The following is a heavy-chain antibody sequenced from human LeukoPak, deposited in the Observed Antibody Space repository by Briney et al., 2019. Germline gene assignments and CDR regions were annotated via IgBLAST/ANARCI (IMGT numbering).Heavy chain of an antibody. CDR1: GGSFSGYY. D-gene: IGHD4-17*01. CDR3: ARHIITVTPRHSPLNWFDP. V-gene: IGHV4-38-2*01. CDR2: IYHSGST. Sequence: SETLSLTCAVYGGSFSGYYWGWIRQPPGKGLEWIGSIYHSGSTYYNPSLKSRVTISVDTSKNQFSLKLSSVTAADTAVYYCARHIITVTPRHSPLNWFDPWGQGTLVTVSS. J-gene: IGHJ5*02.